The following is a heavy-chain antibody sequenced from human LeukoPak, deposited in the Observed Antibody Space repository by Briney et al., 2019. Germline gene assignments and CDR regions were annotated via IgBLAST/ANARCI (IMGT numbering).Heavy chain of an antibody. CDR3: VRDRGSDSWYFDS. D-gene: IGHD3-16*01. CDR1: GGTSRIYA. CDR2: IIPVFGTT. J-gene: IGHJ4*02. Sequence: SVKVSCKASGGTSRIYALSWVGQAPGQGLEWMGRIIPVFGTTNYAQKFQDRLAITADESTRTAYMELSSLRSDDTAVYYCVRDRGSDSWYFDSWGQGILVTVSS. V-gene: IGHV1-69*13.